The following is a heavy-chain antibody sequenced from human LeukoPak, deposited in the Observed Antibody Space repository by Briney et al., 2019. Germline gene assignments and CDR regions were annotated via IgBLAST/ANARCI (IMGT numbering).Heavy chain of an antibody. CDR3: AKLKVATSLYYFDY. CDR1: GFTFSGYY. CDR2: ISTSSSTI. J-gene: IGHJ4*02. D-gene: IGHD5-12*01. Sequence: GGSLRLSCAASGFTFSGYYMNWVRQAPGKGLEWVSYISTSSSTIYYADSVKGRFTISRDNSKNTLYLRMNSLRAEDTAVYYCAKLKVATSLYYFDYWGQGTLVTVSS. V-gene: IGHV3-48*01.